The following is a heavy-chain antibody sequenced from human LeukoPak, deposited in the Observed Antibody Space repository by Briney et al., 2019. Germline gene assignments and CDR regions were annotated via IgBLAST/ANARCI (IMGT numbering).Heavy chain of an antibody. CDR2: IYYSGST. J-gene: IGHJ5*02. CDR1: GGSISSGGYY. Sequence: SETLSLTCTVSGGSISSGGYYWSRIRQHPGKGLEWIGYIYYSGSTYYNPSLKSRVTISVDTSKNQFSLKLSSVTAADTAVYYCARRGSTSIRWFDPWGQGTLVTVSS. D-gene: IGHD2-2*01. CDR3: ARRGSTSIRWFDP. V-gene: IGHV4-31*03.